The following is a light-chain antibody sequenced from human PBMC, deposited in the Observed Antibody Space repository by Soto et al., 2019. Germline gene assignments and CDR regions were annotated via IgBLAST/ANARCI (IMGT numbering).Light chain of an antibody. CDR3: QQYGSSPVT. CDR2: AAS. J-gene: IGKJ4*02. CDR1: QSVYSSY. Sequence: EIVLTQSPGTLSLSPGERVTLSCRASQSVYSSYLAWHQQKPGQPPRLLIYAASSRAAGIPDRFSGSGSGTDFTLTISILEPEDFAVYYCQQYGSSPVTFGGGPKVEIK. V-gene: IGKV3-20*01.